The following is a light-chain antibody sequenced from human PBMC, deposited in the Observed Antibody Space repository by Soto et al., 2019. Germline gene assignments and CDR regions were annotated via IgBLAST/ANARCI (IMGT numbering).Light chain of an antibody. J-gene: IGKJ2*01. CDR2: DPS. V-gene: IGKV3-11*01. Sequence: EVVLTQSPATLSLSPGERATLSCRASQTISSSLAWYQQKPGQAPRLLSYDPSNRATGIPARFSGSGSGTDFTLAISSLEPEDFAVYYCQQHSNWPYTFGQGTKLEIK. CDR3: QQHSNWPYT. CDR1: QTISSS.